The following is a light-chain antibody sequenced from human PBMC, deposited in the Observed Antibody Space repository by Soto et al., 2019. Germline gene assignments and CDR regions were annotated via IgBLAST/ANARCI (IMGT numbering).Light chain of an antibody. J-gene: IGLJ1*01. CDR1: SSNVGSYSL. Sequence: TALTQPASGAGSPGESITTVCIGTSSNVGSYSLLSWYQHHPGKAPMLIIYEDIKGPSGVSNRFSGSKSGNMASLRISGLQAEDEADYYCYTYAGGSTYLFGTGTKVTVL. V-gene: IGLV2-23*01. CDR2: EDI. CDR3: YTYAGGSTYL.